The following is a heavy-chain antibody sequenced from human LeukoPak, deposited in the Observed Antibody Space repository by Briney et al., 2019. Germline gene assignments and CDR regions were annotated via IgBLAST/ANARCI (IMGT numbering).Heavy chain of an antibody. V-gene: IGHV4-38-2*02. Sequence: SETLSLTCAVYGGSFSGYYWGWIRQPPGKGLEWIGSIYHSGSTYYNPSLKSRVTISVDTSKNQFSLKLSSVTAADTAVYYCARDAATITHYYYYYMDVWGKGTTVTVSS. CDR2: IYHSGST. J-gene: IGHJ6*03. CDR3: ARDAATITHYYYYYMDV. CDR1: GGSFSGYY. D-gene: IGHD5-24*01.